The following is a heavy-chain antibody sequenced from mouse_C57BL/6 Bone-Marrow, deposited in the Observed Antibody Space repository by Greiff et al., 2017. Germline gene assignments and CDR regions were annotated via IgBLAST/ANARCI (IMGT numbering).Heavy chain of an antibody. V-gene: IGHV1-64*01. J-gene: IGHJ2*01. CDR1: GYTFTSYW. CDR3: ASPHYCSFDY. Sequence: QVQLQQPGAELVKPGASVKLSCKASGYTFTSYWMHWVKQRPGQGLEWIGMIHPNSGSTNYNEKFKSKATLTVDKSSSTAYMQLRSLTSEASAVYYCASPHYCSFDYWGQGTTLTVSS. D-gene: IGHD1-1*01. CDR2: IHPNSGST.